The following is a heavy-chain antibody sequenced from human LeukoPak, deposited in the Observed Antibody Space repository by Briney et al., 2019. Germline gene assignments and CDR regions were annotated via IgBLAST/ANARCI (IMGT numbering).Heavy chain of an antibody. CDR2: ISAYNGNT. D-gene: IGHD3-3*01. CDR3: ARSRYDFWSGYKLMRGKYYFDY. Sequence: PLASVKVSCKASGGTFSSYAISWVRQAPGQGLEWMGWISAYNGNTSYAQNFQGRVTMTTDTSTSTVYMELRSLRSDGTAVYYCARSRYDFWSGYKLMRGKYYFDYWAREPWSPSPQ. J-gene: IGHJ4*02. V-gene: IGHV1-18*01. CDR1: GGTFSSYA.